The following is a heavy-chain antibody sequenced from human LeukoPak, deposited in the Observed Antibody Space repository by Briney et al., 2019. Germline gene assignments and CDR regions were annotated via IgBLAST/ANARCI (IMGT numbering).Heavy chain of an antibody. CDR3: ATLPPPGTHTITYGMDV. J-gene: IGHJ6*02. D-gene: IGHD3-3*01. V-gene: IGHV1-2*02. Sequence: ASVKVSCKASGYTFTGYYIHWARQAPGQGLAWMGWINPNSGGTNYAQKFQGRVTMTRDTSISIVYMELSRLRSDDTAIYYCATLPPPGTHTITYGMDVWGQGTTVTVSS. CDR1: GYTFTGYY. CDR2: INPNSGGT.